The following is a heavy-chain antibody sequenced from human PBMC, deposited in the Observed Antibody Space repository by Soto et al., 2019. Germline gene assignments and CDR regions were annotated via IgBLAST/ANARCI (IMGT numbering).Heavy chain of an antibody. J-gene: IGHJ6*02. CDR1: GGSISSGDYY. D-gene: IGHD3-10*01. Sequence: KASETLSLTCTVSGGSISSGDYYWSWIRQPPGKGLEWIGYIYYSGSTYYNPSLKSRVTISVDTSKNQFSLKLSSVTAADTAVYYCASLLGARFYYYYGMDVWGQGTTVTVSS. CDR2: IYYSGST. V-gene: IGHV4-30-4*01. CDR3: ASLLGARFYYYYGMDV.